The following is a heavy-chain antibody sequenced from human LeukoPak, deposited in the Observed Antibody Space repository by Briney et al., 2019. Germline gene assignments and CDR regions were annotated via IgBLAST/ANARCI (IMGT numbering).Heavy chain of an antibody. CDR2: IYHIGST. J-gene: IGHJ4*02. D-gene: IGHD1-20*01. CDR1: GYSISRGYY. CDR3: AGASLLITSRIDY. Sequence: SETLSLTCVVSGYSISRGYYWAWIRQPPEKGLEWIGTIYHIGSTYYNPSLESRGTISVDTSKNEFSLSLNSVTAADTPAYYVAGASLLITSRIDYLGQGALVTVSS. V-gene: IGHV4-38-2*01.